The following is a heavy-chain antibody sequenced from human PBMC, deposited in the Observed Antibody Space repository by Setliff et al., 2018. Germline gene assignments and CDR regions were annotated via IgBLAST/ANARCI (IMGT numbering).Heavy chain of an antibody. V-gene: IGHV5-51*01. Sequence: PGESLKISCKGSGYSFTSYWIGWVRQMPGEGLEWMGIIYPGDSDTRYSPSFQGQVTISADKSISTAYLQWSSLKASDTAMYYCARQAVAGNDAFDIWGQGTMVTVSS. CDR1: GYSFTSYW. CDR2: IYPGDSDT. J-gene: IGHJ3*02. D-gene: IGHD6-19*01. CDR3: ARQAVAGNDAFDI.